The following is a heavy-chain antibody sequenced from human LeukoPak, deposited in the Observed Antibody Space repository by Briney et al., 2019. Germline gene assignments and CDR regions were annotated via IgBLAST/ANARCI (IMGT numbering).Heavy chain of an antibody. Sequence: SETLSLTCTVSGGSISSGSYYWSWIRQPAGKGLEWIGRIYTSGSTNYNPSLKSRVTISVDTSKNQFSLKLSSVTAADMAVYYCARGHSQYSYAPFFRTLPVGPWGQGTLVTVSS. J-gene: IGHJ4*02. V-gene: IGHV4-61*02. CDR3: ARGHSQYSYAPFFRTLPVGP. CDR1: GGSISSGSYY. CDR2: IYTSGST. D-gene: IGHD5-18*01.